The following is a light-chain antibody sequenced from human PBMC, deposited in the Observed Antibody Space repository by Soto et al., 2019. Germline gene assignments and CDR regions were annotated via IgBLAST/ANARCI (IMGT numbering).Light chain of an antibody. V-gene: IGLV1-44*01. CDR3: ATWDDSLKGV. Sequence: QSVLTRPPSASGTPGQRVSISCSGSTSNIGSHSVNWFQHLPGTAPKLLISTNNQRPSGVPDRFSAYKSGTSASLVISGLQSEDGADYYCATWDDSLKGVFGTGTKLTVL. J-gene: IGLJ1*01. CDR1: TSNIGSHS. CDR2: TNN.